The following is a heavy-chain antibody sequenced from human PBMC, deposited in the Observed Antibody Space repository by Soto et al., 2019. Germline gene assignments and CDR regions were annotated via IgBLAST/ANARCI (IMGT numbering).Heavy chain of an antibody. Sequence: GGSLRLSCAASGFTFSSYAMSWVRQAPGKGLEWVSAISGSGGSTYYADSVKGRFTISRDNSKNTLYLQMNSLRAEDTAVYYCAKVRPLRSGSYYNPGYMDVWGKGTTVTVSS. CDR2: ISGSGGST. J-gene: IGHJ6*03. V-gene: IGHV3-23*01. D-gene: IGHD3-10*01. CDR1: GFTFSSYA. CDR3: AKVRPLRSGSYYNPGYMDV.